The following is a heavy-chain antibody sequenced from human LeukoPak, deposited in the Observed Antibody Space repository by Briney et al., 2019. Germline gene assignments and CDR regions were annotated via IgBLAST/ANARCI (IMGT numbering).Heavy chain of an antibody. CDR2: IKQDGSEK. CDR3: AKAGNGFGY. D-gene: IGHD2-8*01. V-gene: IGHV3-7*01. J-gene: IGHJ4*02. Sequence: GGSLRLSCAASGFTFSTNWMSWVRQAPGKGLEWMANIKQDGSEKNYVDSVKGRFTISRDNAKSSLYLQMNSLRVGDTAVYYCAKAGNGFGYWGQGALVTVSS. CDR1: GFTFSTNW.